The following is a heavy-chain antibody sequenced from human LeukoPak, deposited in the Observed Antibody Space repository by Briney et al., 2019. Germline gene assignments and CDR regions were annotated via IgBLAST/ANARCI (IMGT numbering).Heavy chain of an antibody. V-gene: IGHV3-9*01. CDR1: GFTFDDYA. CDR2: ISWNSGGI. Sequence: GGSLRLSCAASGFTFDDYAMHWVRHAPGKGLEWVSGISWNSGGIGYADSVKGRFTISRDNAKNSLYLQMNSLRAEDTASYYCAKDIHSSGWYFDYWGQGTLVTVSS. CDR3: AKDIHSSGWYFDY. D-gene: IGHD6-19*01. J-gene: IGHJ4*02.